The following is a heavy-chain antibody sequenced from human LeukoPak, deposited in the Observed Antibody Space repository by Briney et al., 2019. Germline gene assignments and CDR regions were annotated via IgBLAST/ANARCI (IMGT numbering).Heavy chain of an antibody. CDR1: GGSFSGYY. Sequence: SETLSLTCAVYGGSFSGYYWSWIRQPPGKGLEWIGEINHSGSTNYNPSLKSRVTISVDTPKNQFSLKLSSVTAADTAVYYCARGPRWPYYYYYMDVWGKGTTVTVSS. CDR3: ARGPRWPYYYYYMDV. V-gene: IGHV4-34*01. CDR2: INHSGST. J-gene: IGHJ6*03. D-gene: IGHD5-24*01.